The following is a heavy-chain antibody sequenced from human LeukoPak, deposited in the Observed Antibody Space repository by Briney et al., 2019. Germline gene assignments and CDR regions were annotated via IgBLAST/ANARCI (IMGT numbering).Heavy chain of an antibody. CDR3: ARHQSSGWYYFDY. Sequence: PSETLSLTCTVSGRSISSSSYYWGWIRQPPGKGLEWIGSIYYSGSTYYNPSLKSRVTISVDTSKNQFSLKLSSVTAADTAVYYCARHQSSGWYYFDYWGQGTLVTVSS. V-gene: IGHV4-39*01. D-gene: IGHD6-19*01. J-gene: IGHJ4*02. CDR1: GRSISSSSYY. CDR2: IYYSGST.